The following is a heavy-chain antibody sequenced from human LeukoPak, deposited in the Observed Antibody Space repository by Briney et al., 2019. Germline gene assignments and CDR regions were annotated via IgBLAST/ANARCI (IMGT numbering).Heavy chain of an antibody. V-gene: IGHV3-23*01. Sequence: PGGSLRLSCAASGITFSNSAMSWVRQTPGAGLEWVSTISGSGSDTYYTDSGEGRFTISRDNSKNTLYLQMNSLRAEDTAVYYCTSRVVVPAAISDYWGQGTLVTVSS. CDR1: GITFSNSA. D-gene: IGHD2-2*01. CDR2: ISGSGSDT. CDR3: TSRVVVPAAISDY. J-gene: IGHJ4*02.